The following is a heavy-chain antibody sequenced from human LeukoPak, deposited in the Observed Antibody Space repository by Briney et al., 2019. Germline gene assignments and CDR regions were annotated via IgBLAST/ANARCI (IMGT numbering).Heavy chain of an antibody. V-gene: IGHV3-21*01. J-gene: IGHJ4*02. Sequence: GGSLRLSCAASGFTSSSYSMNWVRQAPGKGLEWVSSISSSSSYIYYADSVKGRFTISRDNAKNSLYLQMNSLRAEDTAVYYCARGYCSGGSCYGKFDYWGQGTLVTVSS. CDR3: ARGYCSGGSCYGKFDY. CDR1: GFTSSSYS. CDR2: ISSSSSYI. D-gene: IGHD2-15*01.